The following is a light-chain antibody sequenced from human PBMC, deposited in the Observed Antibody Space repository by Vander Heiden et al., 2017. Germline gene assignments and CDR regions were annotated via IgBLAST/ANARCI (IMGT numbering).Light chain of an antibody. J-gene: IGKJ3*01. CDR1: QSISSW. CDR3: QQHNSYSIFT. Sequence: DIQMTQSPSTLSASVGDRVTITCRASQSISSWLAWYQQKPGKAPKLLIYDASSLESGVPSRFSGSGYGTEFTLTISSRQPDDFAPYYCQQHNSYSIFTFGHGTKVDIK. CDR2: DAS. V-gene: IGKV1-5*01.